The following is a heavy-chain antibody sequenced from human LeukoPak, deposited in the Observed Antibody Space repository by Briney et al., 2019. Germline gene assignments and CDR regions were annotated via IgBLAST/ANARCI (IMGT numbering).Heavy chain of an antibody. CDR1: GFTFSSYG. Sequence: GGSLRLSCAASGFTFSSYGMHWVRQAPGKGLEWVAFIRYDGSNKYYADSVKGRFTISRDNSKNTLYLQMNSLRAEDTAVYYCVTRGYCSSTSCYRGFDYWGQGTLVTVSS. CDR3: VTRGYCSSTSCYRGFDY. V-gene: IGHV3-30*02. CDR2: IRYDGSNK. D-gene: IGHD2-2*02. J-gene: IGHJ4*02.